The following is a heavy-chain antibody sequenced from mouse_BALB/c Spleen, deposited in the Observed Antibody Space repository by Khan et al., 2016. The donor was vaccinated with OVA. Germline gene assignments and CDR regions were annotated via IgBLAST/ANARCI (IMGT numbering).Heavy chain of an antibody. D-gene: IGHD2-3*01. V-gene: IGHV1S137*01. CDR3: ARPAYDGYYDY. J-gene: IGHJ2*01. Sequence: QVQLKQSGPELVRPGVSVKISCKGSGFTFTDYAMHWVKQSHAKSLEWIGLISTYSGNTNYNQKFKVKATMTVDKSSSTAYMELARLTSEDSAIXYCARPAYDGYYDYWGQGTTLTVSS. CDR2: ISTYSGNT. CDR1: GFTFTDYA.